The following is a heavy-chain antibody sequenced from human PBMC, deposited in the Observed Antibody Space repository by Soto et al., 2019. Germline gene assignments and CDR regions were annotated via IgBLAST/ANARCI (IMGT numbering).Heavy chain of an antibody. D-gene: IGHD3-22*01. Sequence: GGSLRLSCAASGFTFSNAWMNWVRQAPGKGLEWVGRIKSKTDGGTTDYAAPVKGRFTISRDDSKNKLYLQMNSLKTEDTAVYYCTTGPLPTYYDSSGPQPHYWGQGTLVTVSS. V-gene: IGHV3-15*07. CDR1: GFTFSNAW. J-gene: IGHJ4*02. CDR3: TTGPLPTYYDSSGPQPHY. CDR2: IKSKTDGGTT.